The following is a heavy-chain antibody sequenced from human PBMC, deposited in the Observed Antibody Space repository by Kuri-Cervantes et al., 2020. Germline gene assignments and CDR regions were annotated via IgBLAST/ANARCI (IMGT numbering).Heavy chain of an antibody. J-gene: IGHJ4*02. CDR1: GFTFSSYA. D-gene: IGHD5-12*01. Sequence: GGSLRLSCAASGFTFSSYAIHWVRQAPGKGLEWVAVISYDGSNKYYADSVKGRFTISRDNSKNTLYLQMNSLRDEDTAVYYCVRDLGYSGYDLEYWGQGTLVTVSS. CDR3: VRDLGYSGYDLEY. V-gene: IGHV3-30-3*01. CDR2: ISYDGSNK.